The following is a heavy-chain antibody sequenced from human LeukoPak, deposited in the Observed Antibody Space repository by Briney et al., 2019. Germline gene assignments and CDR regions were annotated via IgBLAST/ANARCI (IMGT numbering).Heavy chain of an antibody. V-gene: IGHV1-8*03. CDR1: GYTFTSYD. CDR2: MNPNSGNT. J-gene: IGHJ4*02. D-gene: IGHD1-26*01. Sequence: ASVKVSCKASGYTFTSYDITWGRQGTGQGLEWMGWMNPNSGNTGYAQKFQGRVTITRNTSISTAYMELSSLRSEDTAVYYCARGGLVRSPRGYFDFWGQGTLVTVSS. CDR3: ARGGLVRSPRGYFDF.